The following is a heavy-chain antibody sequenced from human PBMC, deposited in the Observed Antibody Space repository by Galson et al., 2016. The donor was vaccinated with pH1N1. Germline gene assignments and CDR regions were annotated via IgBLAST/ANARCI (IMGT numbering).Heavy chain of an antibody. J-gene: IGHJ4*02. Sequence: SVKVSCKASGGTFGSYGISWVRQAPGQGLEWMGGINPMGGINPIFKTSNYAQKFQGRVTITADESVSTAYMELRSLRSEDTAIYYCAKDRYFDTSGYYFESYYWGQGTLVTVSS. V-gene: IGHV1-69*13. D-gene: IGHD3-22*01. CDR3: AKDRYFDTSGYYFESYY. CDR1: GGTFGSYG. CDR2: INPMGGINPIFKTS.